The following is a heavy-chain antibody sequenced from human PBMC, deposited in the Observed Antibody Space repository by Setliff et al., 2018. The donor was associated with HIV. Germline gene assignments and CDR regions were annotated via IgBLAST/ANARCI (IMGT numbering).Heavy chain of an antibody. CDR1: GFIFNNYA. CDR3: TKKGPKGQWLVDLYFDS. J-gene: IGHJ4*02. CDR2: ISGSGGST. V-gene: IGHV3-23*01. Sequence: GVLKISCAASGFIFNNYAMSWVRQAPGKGLEWVSVISGSGGSTYVADSVRGRFTISRDDSENTLYLQMNSLRADDTAVYYCTKKGPKGQWLVDLYFDSWGQGTLVTVSS. D-gene: IGHD6-19*01.